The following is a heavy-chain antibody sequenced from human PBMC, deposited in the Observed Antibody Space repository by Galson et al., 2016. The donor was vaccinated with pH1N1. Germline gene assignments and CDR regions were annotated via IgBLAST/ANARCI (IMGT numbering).Heavy chain of an antibody. CDR3: ARSAAAVGNACDM. CDR1: GGTFSSYT. CDR2: ILPILGIA. V-gene: IGHV1-69*02. Sequence: SVKVSCKASGGTFSSYTINWVRQAPGQGLEWMGRILPILGIANYAQKFQGRVTITADKSTSTAYMEVISLRSDDTAEYYCARSAAAVGNACDMWGQGTKVTVSS. D-gene: IGHD6-13*01. J-gene: IGHJ3*02.